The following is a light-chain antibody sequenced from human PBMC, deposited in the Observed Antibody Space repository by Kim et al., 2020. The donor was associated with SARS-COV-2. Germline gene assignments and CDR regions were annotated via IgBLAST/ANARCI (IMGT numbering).Light chain of an antibody. CDR2: GSN. V-gene: IGLV1-40*01. CDR1: SSNIGAGYD. Sequence: QAVVTQPPSVSGAPGQRVRISCTGSSSNIGAGYDVYWYQQLPGTAPKLLMYGSNKRPSGVPDRFSGSKSGTSPSLAITGLQAEDEADYYCAAWDDRRTGYVFGPGTKVTVL. J-gene: IGLJ1*01. CDR3: AAWDDRRTGYV.